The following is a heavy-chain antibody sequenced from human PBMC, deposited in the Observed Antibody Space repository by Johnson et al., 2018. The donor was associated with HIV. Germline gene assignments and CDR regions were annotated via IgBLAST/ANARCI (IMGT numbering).Heavy chain of an antibody. CDR3: ARGRSLRSVAGDDAFDI. J-gene: IGHJ3*02. Sequence: QVQLVESGGGVVQPGGSLRLSCAASGFTVRSDYMSWIRQAPGKGLEWVSYISSSGSTTYYADSLQGRFTVSRDNAKNSLSLQMNSLRAEDTALYYCARGRSLRSVAGDDAFDIWGQGTMVTVSS. V-gene: IGHV3-11*01. D-gene: IGHD6-19*01. CDR1: GFTVRSDY. CDR2: ISSSGSTT.